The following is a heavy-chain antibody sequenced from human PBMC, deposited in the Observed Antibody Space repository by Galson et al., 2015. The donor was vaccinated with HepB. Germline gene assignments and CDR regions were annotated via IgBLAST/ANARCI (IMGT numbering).Heavy chain of an antibody. D-gene: IGHD5-12*01. CDR1: GFTFSDYY. CDR3: ARGGVASYYGMDV. CDR2: ISSSSSYT. J-gene: IGHJ6*02. V-gene: IGHV3-11*06. Sequence: SLRLSCAASGFTFSDYYMSWLRQAPGKGLEWVSYISSSSSYTNYADSVKGRFTISRDNAKNSLYLQMNSLRAEDTAVYYCARGGVASYYGMDVWGQGTTVTVSS.